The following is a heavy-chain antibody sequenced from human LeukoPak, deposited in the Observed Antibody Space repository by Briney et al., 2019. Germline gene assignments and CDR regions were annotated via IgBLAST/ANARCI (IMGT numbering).Heavy chain of an antibody. J-gene: IGHJ6*02. D-gene: IGHD6-13*01. CDR1: GGSISSYH. CDR2: IYTSGST. Sequence: SETLSLTCTVSGGSISSYHWSWIRQPAGKGLEWIGRIYTSGSTNYNPSLKSRVTMSVDTSKNQFSLKLSSVTAADTAVYYCARDSRQLVPNYCCYGMDVWGQGTTVTVSS. CDR3: ARDSRQLVPNYCCYGMDV. V-gene: IGHV4-4*07.